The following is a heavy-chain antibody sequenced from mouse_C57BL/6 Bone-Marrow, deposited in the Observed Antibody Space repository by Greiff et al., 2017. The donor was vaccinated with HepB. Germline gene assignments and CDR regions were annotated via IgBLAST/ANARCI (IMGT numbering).Heavy chain of an antibody. CDR1: GYTFTEYT. CDR2: FYPGSGSI. D-gene: IGHD2-4*01. V-gene: IGHV1-62-2*01. Sequence: QVQLQQSGAELVKPGASVKLSCKASGYTFTEYTIHWVKQRSGQGLEWIGWFYPGSGSIKYNEKFKDKATLTADKSSSTVYMGLSRLTSEESAVYFCARRESFYYEYDEPLAYWGQGTLVTVSA. CDR3: ARRESFYYEYDEPLAY. J-gene: IGHJ3*01.